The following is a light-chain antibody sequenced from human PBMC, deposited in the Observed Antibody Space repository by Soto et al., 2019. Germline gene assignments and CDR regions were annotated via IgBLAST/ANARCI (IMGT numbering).Light chain of an antibody. V-gene: IGLV2-11*01. CDR3: CSYAGRSTVV. J-gene: IGLJ2*01. CDR2: DVS. Sequence: QSALTQPRSVSGSPGQSVTISCTGTSSDVGGYNYVSWYQQHPGKAPKLMIYDVSKRPSGVPDRFSGSKSGNTASLTISGLHEEEEAYYYCCSYAGRSTVVFGGGTKLTVL. CDR1: SSDVGGYNY.